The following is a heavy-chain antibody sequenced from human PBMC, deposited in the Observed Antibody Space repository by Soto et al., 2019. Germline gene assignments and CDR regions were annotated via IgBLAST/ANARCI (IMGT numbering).Heavy chain of an antibody. CDR1: GGSISSGGYY. D-gene: IGHD3-16*01. Sequence: SETLSLTCTVSGGSISSGGYYWSWIRQHPGKGLEWIGYIYYSGSTYYNPSLKSRVTISVDTSKNQFSLKLSSVTAADTAVYYCARDLVYRRPWGWFDPWGQGTLVTVSS. V-gene: IGHV4-31*03. CDR3: ARDLVYRRPWGWFDP. CDR2: IYYSGST. J-gene: IGHJ5*02.